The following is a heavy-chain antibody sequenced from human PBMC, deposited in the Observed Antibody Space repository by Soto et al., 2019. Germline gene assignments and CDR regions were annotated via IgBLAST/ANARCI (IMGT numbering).Heavy chain of an antibody. V-gene: IGHV5-51*01. CDR2: IYPDDSDT. CDR1: GYSFTTYW. Sequence: PGESLKISCSGSGYSFTTYWIGWVRQMPGKGLEWVGIIYPDDSDTRYSPSFQGQVTISADKSSSTAYLQWSSLKASDTAMYYCARRVGYCSGGRCYSFDYWGQGTLVTVSS. J-gene: IGHJ4*01. CDR3: ARRVGYCSGGRCYSFDY. D-gene: IGHD2-15*01.